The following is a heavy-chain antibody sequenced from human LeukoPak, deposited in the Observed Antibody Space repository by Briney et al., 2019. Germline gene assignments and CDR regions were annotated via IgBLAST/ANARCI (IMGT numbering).Heavy chain of an antibody. D-gene: IGHD3-3*01. CDR3: AKDDNYDFWSGYPWDYGMDV. Sequence: GGSLRLSCAASGFTFSSYAMSWVRQAPGKGLEWVSAISGSGGSTYYADSVKGRFTISRDNSKNMLYLQMNSLRAEDTAVYYCAKDDNYDFWSGYPWDYGMDVWGQGTTVTVSS. J-gene: IGHJ6*02. V-gene: IGHV3-23*01. CDR1: GFTFSSYA. CDR2: ISGSGGST.